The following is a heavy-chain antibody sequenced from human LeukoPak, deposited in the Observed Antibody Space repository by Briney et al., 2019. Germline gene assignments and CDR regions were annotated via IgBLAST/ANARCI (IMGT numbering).Heavy chain of an antibody. CDR2: IQTKTDGGAA. J-gene: IGHJ4*02. CDR3: TRPLGGIVIFDY. V-gene: IGHV3-15*01. D-gene: IGHD2-15*01. Sequence: GGSLRLSCKASGFTFINAYMTWVRQAPGKGLEWVGRIQTKTDGGAADYAAPVKGRFTISRDDSQNTVYLQMNSLTIEDTGVYYCTRPLGGIVIFDYWGQGALVSVSS. CDR1: GFTFINAY.